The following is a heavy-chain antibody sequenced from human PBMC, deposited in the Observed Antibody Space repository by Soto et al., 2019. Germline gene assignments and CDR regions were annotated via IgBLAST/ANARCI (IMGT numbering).Heavy chain of an antibody. CDR1: GFTFSSYG. J-gene: IGHJ4*02. V-gene: IGHV3-33*01. CDR3: ARDADRSSHFSYFDY. CDR2: IWHDGRDQ. Sequence: QVQLVESGGGVVQPGRSLRLSCAASGFTFSSYGMHWVRQAPGKGLEWVTGIWHDGRDQYYAEPVKGRFTISRDNSKNTLSLQMNSLRVEDTAVYYCARDADRSSHFSYFDYWGQGTLVTASS. D-gene: IGHD3-22*01.